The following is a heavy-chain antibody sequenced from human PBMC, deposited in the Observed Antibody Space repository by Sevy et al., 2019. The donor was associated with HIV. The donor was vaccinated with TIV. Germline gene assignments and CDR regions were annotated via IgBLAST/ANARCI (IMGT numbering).Heavy chain of an antibody. J-gene: IGHJ5*02. Sequence: SGTLSLTCAVSGGSISSGGYSWSWIRQPPGKGLEWIGYIYHSGSTYYNPSLKSRVTISVDRSKNQFSLKLSSVTAADTAVYYCARGLGRFGELLNWFDPWGQGTLVTVSS. CDR1: GGSISSGGYS. D-gene: IGHD3-10*01. V-gene: IGHV4-30-2*01. CDR3: ARGLGRFGELLNWFDP. CDR2: IYHSGST.